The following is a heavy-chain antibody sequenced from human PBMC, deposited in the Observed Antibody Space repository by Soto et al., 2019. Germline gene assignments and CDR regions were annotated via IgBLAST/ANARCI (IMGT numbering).Heavy chain of an antibody. J-gene: IGHJ4*02. V-gene: IGHV1-69*13. CDR3: ARDLRNSGYDYYFDY. Sequence: GASVKVSCKASGGTFSSYAISWVRQAPGQGLEWMGGIIPIFGTANYAQKFQGRVTITADESTSTAYMELSSLRSEDTAVYYCARDLRNSGYDYYFDYRGQGTLVTVSS. D-gene: IGHD5-12*01. CDR1: GGTFSSYA. CDR2: IIPIFGTA.